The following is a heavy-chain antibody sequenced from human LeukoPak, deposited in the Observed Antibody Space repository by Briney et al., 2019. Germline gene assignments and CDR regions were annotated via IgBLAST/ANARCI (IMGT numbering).Heavy chain of an antibody. CDR3: ARSYSNSYYYYYYMDV. CDR2: INPNSGGT. J-gene: IGHJ6*03. Sequence: ASVKVSCKASGYTFTGYYMHWVRQAPGQGLEWMGWINPNSGGTNYAQKFQGWVTMTRDTSISTAYMELSRLRSDDTAVYYCARSYSNSYYYYYYMDVWGKGTTVTVSS. CDR1: GYTFTGYY. D-gene: IGHD4-11*01. V-gene: IGHV1-2*04.